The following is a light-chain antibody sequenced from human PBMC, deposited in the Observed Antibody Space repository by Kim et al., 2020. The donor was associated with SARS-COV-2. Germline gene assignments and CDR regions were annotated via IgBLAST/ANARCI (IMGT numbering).Light chain of an antibody. CDR2: EAS. CDR3: QQADSFPYT. CDR1: QGVSNW. J-gene: IGKJ2*01. Sequence: SASVGDRFTITCRASQGVSNWLAWYQQKPGKAPKLLIYEASNLQSGVPSRFSGSGSGTDFTFTISSLQPEDFATYYCQQADSFPYTFGQGTKLEI. V-gene: IGKV1-12*01.